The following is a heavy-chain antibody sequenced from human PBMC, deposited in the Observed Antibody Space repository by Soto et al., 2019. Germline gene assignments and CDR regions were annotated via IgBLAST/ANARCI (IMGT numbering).Heavy chain of an antibody. V-gene: IGHV3-11*06. CDR3: ARDLAAAGYYYYYGMDV. J-gene: IGHJ6*02. CDR1: GFTFSDYY. CDR2: ISSSSSYT. D-gene: IGHD6-13*01. Sequence: PGGSLRLSCAASGFTFSDYYMSWIRQAPGKGLEWVSYISSSSSYTNYADSVKGRFTISRDNAKNSLYLQMNSLRAEDTAVYYCARDLAAAGYYYYYGMDVWGQGTTVTVSS.